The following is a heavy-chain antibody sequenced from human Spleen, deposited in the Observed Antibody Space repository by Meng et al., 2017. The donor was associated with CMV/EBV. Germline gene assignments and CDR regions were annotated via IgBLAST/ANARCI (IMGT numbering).Heavy chain of an antibody. V-gene: IGHV4-34*01. Sequence: GSLRLSCAVYGGSFNGYYWSWIRQPPGKGLEWIGEINHSGSTNYNPSLKSRVTISVDTSKNQFSLKLSSVTAADTAVYYCARGSSRSDAFDIWGQGTMVTVSS. D-gene: IGHD6-6*01. CDR3: ARGSSRSDAFDI. CDR2: INHSGST. J-gene: IGHJ3*02. CDR1: GGSFNGYY.